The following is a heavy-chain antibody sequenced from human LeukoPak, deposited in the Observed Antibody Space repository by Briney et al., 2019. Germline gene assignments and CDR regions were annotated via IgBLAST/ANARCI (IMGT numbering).Heavy chain of an antibody. Sequence: SVKVSCKASGGTFSSYTISWVRQALGQGLEWMGRIIPILGIANYAQKLQGRVTITADKSTSTAYMELSSLRSEDTAVYYCAREGPATILAEVHFDYWGQGTLVTVSS. J-gene: IGHJ4*02. CDR1: GGTFSSYT. CDR3: AREGPATILAEVHFDY. CDR2: IIPILGIA. V-gene: IGHV1-69*04. D-gene: IGHD2-2*01.